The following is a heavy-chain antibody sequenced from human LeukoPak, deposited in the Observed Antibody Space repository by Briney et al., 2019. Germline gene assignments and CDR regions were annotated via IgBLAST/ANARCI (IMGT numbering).Heavy chain of an antibody. CDR1: GFTFSSYG. J-gene: IGHJ3*02. D-gene: IGHD5-12*01. V-gene: IGHV3-30*18. CDR2: ISYDGSNK. Sequence: GGSLRLSCAASGFTFSSYGMHWVRQAPGKGLEWVAVISYDGSNKYYADSVKGRFTISRDNSKNTLYLQMNSLRAEGTAVYYCAKALGYSGHSASDAFDIWGQGTMVTVSS. CDR3: AKALGYSGHSASDAFDI.